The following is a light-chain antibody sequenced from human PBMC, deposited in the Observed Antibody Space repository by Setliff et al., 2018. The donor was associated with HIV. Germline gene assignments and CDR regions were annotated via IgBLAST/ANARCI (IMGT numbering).Light chain of an antibody. CDR1: SSDIGSYNL. CDR2: DVN. Sequence: QSALAQPASVSGSPGQSITISCTGTSSDIGSYNLVSWYQHHPGKAPKLMIYDVNKRPSGVSNRFSGSKSGNTASLTISGLQAEDEADYYCSSYTTISTFVFGTGTKVTVL. CDR3: SSYTTISTFV. J-gene: IGLJ1*01. V-gene: IGLV2-14*02.